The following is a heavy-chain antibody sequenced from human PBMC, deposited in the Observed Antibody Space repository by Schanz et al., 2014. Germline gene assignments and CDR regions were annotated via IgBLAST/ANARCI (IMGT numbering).Heavy chain of an antibody. D-gene: IGHD2-2*01. CDR2: NSRSSGRI. V-gene: IGHV3-21*01. Sequence: EVQLVESGGALVQPGGSLRLSCSASGFTFSTYAMNWVRQAPGRSLEWVSSNSRSSGRIYYSDSVKGRFTISRDNAKNTLYLQKNSLRAEDTAVYYCARSTSMYFLQWGQGTLVNVSA. J-gene: IGHJ1*01. CDR1: GFTFSTYA. CDR3: ARSTSMYFLQ.